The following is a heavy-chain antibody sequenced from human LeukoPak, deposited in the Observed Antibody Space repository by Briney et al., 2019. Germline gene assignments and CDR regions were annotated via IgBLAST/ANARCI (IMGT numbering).Heavy chain of an antibody. D-gene: IGHD5-18*01. J-gene: IGHJ6*03. V-gene: IGHV3-74*01. CDR2: INSDGTST. CDR3: ARDQWGYSYGLLYYYYYMDV. CDR1: GFTFSRTW. Sequence: GGSLRLSCGASGFTFSRTWMHWVRQAPGKGLVCVSRINSDGTSTVYADSVKGRFTISRDNAKNSLYLQMNSLRAEDTAVYYCARDQWGYSYGLLYYYYYMDVWGKGTTVTISS.